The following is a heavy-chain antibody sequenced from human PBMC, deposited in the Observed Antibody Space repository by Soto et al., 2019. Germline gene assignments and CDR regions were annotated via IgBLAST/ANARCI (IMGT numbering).Heavy chain of an antibody. D-gene: IGHD2-15*01. Sequence: EVQVVEAGGGLVQPGGSLRLSCSASGFTFSSYALHWVRQAPGKGLEYVSGISSNGGSIFYADSVKCRFTISRDNSKNMLYLQMTGLRADDTAVYSCVKDRFGGTSGYFDSWGQGTLVTVSS. J-gene: IGHJ4*02. CDR2: ISSNGGSI. V-gene: IGHV3-64D*06. CDR3: VKDRFGGTSGYFDS. CDR1: GFTFSSYA.